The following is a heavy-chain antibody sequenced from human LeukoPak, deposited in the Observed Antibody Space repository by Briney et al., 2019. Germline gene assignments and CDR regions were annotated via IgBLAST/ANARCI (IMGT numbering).Heavy chain of an antibody. CDR3: ASYLYWWSDLGY. CDR1: GFTFSSYG. CDR2: ISGGGVST. J-gene: IGHJ4*02. D-gene: IGHD2-8*02. Sequence: SGGSLRLSCAASGFTFSSYGMSWVRQAPGKGLEWVSGISGGGVSTYYADSVKGRFTISRDNSKNTLYLQMNSLRAEDTAVYYCASYLYWWSDLGYWGQGTLVTVSS. V-gene: IGHV3-23*01.